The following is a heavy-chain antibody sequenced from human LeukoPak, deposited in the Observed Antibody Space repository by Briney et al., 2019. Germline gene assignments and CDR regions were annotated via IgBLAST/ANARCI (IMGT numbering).Heavy chain of an antibody. CDR3: ARELRIAARPFHFDY. CDR1: GFPFSGYW. V-gene: IGHV3-7*01. Sequence: GGSLRLSCAASGFPFSGYWMSWVRQAPGKGLEWVANIKQDGSKKFYVDSVKGRFTISRDNAKNSLYLQMNSLRAEDTAVYYCARELRIAARPFHFDYWGQGTLVTVSS. D-gene: IGHD6-6*01. CDR2: IKQDGSKK. J-gene: IGHJ4*02.